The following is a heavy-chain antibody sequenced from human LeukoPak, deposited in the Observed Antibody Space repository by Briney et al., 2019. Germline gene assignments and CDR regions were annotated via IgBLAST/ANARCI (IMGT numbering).Heavy chain of an antibody. Sequence: GESLKISCKGSGYSFTSYWIGWVRQMPGKGLEWMGIIYPGDSDTRYSPSFQGQVTISADKSISTAYLQWSSLKASDTAMYYCARSRSSYYDSPFYFDYWGQGTLVTVSS. CDR3: ARSRSSYYDSPFYFDY. V-gene: IGHV5-51*01. J-gene: IGHJ4*02. CDR1: GYSFTSYW. D-gene: IGHD3-22*01. CDR2: IYPGDSDT.